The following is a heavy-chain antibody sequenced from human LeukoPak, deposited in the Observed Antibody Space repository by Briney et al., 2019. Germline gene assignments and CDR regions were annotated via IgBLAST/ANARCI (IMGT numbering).Heavy chain of an antibody. J-gene: IGHJ4*02. D-gene: IGHD7-27*01. V-gene: IGHV1-18*01. CDR3: ARDWGSIKVIADY. Sequence: ASVNVSCKATGYTSTCYGISWVRQAPGQGLEWMGWISSNSDNTNYAQKLQGRVTMTTDTSTSTAYMELRSLRSDDTALYFRARDWGSIKVIADYWGQGTLVTVSS. CDR1: GYTSTCYG. CDR2: ISSNSDNT.